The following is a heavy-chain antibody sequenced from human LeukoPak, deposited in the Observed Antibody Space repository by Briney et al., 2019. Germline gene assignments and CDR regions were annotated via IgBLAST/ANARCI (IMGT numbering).Heavy chain of an antibody. CDR2: IYTSGST. J-gene: IGHJ4*02. CDR3: ARGARYSGYDFGYFDY. CDR1: GGSISSYY. Sequence: SETLSLTCTVSGGSISSYYWSWIRQPPGKGLEWIGYIYTSGSTNYNPSLKSRVTISVDTSKNQFSLKLSSVTAADTAVYYCARGARYSGYDFGYFDYWGQGTLVTVSS. V-gene: IGHV4-4*09. D-gene: IGHD5-12*01.